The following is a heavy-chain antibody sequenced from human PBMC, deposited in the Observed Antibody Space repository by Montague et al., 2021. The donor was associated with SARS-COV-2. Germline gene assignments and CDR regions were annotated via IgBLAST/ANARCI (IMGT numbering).Heavy chain of an antibody. Sequence: SETLSLTCAVYGGSLTTYYWGWIRQPPGQGLGWIGEVNHSGSTNYNPSLKSRVTISVATFNIQFSLKLTSVTAAATASYYCAGLIANWDRTYFDYWGQGALVTVSS. CDR2: VNHSGST. D-gene: IGHD7-27*01. CDR3: AGLIANWDRTYFDY. J-gene: IGHJ4*02. V-gene: IGHV4-34*01. CDR1: GGSLTTYY.